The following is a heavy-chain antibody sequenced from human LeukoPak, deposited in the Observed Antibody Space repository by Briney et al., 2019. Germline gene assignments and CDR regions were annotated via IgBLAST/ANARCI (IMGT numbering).Heavy chain of an antibody. CDR2: ISSSSTYI. Sequence: GGSLRLSCAASGFTFMSYSMSWVRQAPAKGLEGVSSISSSSTYIYYAHSVKGRFTISRDNSKNTLYLQMNSLRAEDTAVYYCAKFGAYGDYFFELDYWGQGTLVTVSS. CDR1: GFTFMSYS. V-gene: IGHV3-21*04. D-gene: IGHD4-17*01. CDR3: AKFGAYGDYFFELDY. J-gene: IGHJ4*02.